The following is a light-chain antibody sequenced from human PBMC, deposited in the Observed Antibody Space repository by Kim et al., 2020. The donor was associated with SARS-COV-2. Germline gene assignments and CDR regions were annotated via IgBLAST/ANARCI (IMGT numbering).Light chain of an antibody. V-gene: IGLV1-40*01. CDR2: DNN. J-gene: IGLJ3*02. CDR1: SSNIGAGYN. CDR3: QSYDSGLSGSGV. Sequence: QAVVTQPPSVSGAPGQRVTISGTGSSSNIGAGYNVHWYQQLPGTAPKLLIYDNNNRPSGVPDRFSGSKSATSASLAITGLQAEDEADYYCQSYDSGLSGSGVFGGGTQLTVL.